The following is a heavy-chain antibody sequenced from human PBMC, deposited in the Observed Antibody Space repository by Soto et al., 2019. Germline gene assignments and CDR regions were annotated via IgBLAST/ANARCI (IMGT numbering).Heavy chain of an antibody. V-gene: IGHV4-39*01. D-gene: IGHD3-22*01. CDR3: ARSPGGYSTFDY. CDR1: GGSISSSSNY. CDR2: IYYSGST. J-gene: IGHJ4*02. Sequence: QLQLQESGPGLVKPSETLSLTCTVSGGSISSSSNYWGWIRQPPGKGLEWIGSIYYSGSTYYNPSLKSRVTRSADTSKNQFSLKLSSVTAADTAVYYCARSPGGYSTFDYWGQGTLVTVSS.